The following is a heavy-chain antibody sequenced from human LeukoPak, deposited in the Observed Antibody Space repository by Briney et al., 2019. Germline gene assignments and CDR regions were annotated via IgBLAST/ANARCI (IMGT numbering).Heavy chain of an antibody. Sequence: GGSLRLSCAASGFTFSSYGMHWVRQAPGKGLEWVAGISYDGSSQKYGDSVKGRFTIARDNSKSTLSLQISSLRAEDTAVYYCATAYDSSGYYWTVFDYWGQGTLVTVSS. J-gene: IGHJ4*02. CDR3: ATAYDSSGYYWTVFDY. CDR2: ISYDGSSQ. D-gene: IGHD3-22*01. CDR1: GFTFSSYG. V-gene: IGHV3-30*03.